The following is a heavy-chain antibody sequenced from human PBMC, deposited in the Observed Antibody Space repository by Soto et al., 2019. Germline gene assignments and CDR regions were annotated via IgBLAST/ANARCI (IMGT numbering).Heavy chain of an antibody. Sequence: EVQLLESGGGLVQPGGSLRLSCAASGFTFSSYVMSWVRQAPGKGLEWVSAISGSGVSTYYADSVKGRLTISRDNSKNTLYLQMNSLTAEDTAVYYCATYVLRLNALDIWGQGTMVTVAS. D-gene: IGHD3-3*01. CDR1: GFTFSSYV. CDR2: ISGSGVST. V-gene: IGHV3-23*01. CDR3: ATYVLRLNALDI. J-gene: IGHJ3*02.